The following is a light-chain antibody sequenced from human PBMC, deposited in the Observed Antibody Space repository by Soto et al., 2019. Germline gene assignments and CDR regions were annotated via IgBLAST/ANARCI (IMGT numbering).Light chain of an antibody. CDR1: QTISSY. CDR3: QQSYSIPPT. J-gene: IGKJ1*01. CDR2: AAS. Sequence: IQMTQSPSSLSASVGDRVTITCRASQTISSYLNWYQQKPGRAPTRLIYAASILQSGVPSSFSGSGSGTDFTLTITSLQREDFATYYCQQSYSIPPTFGQGTKVDIK. V-gene: IGKV1-39*01.